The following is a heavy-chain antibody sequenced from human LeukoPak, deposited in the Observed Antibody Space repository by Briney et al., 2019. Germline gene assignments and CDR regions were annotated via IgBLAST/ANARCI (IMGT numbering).Heavy chain of an antibody. J-gene: IGHJ4*02. V-gene: IGHV4-59*01. CDR2: IYYSGST. CDR1: GGSISSYY. CDR3: ASGTSYSGSYQFDY. Sequence: SETLSLTCTVSGGSISSYYWSWIRQPPGKGLEWLGYIYYSGSTNYNPSLKSRVTISVDTSKNQFSLKLSSVTAADTAVYYCASGTSYSGSYQFDYWGQGTLVTVSS. D-gene: IGHD1-26*01.